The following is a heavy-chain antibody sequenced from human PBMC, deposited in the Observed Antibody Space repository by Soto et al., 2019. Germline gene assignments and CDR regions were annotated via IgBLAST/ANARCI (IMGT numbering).Heavy chain of an antibody. V-gene: IGHV3-74*01. D-gene: IGHD6-19*01. Sequence: EVQLVESGGGLVQPGGSLRLSCAASGFTFSTYWMYWVRQAPGKGLVWVSRTNSDGSDTSYADSVKGRFTISRDNAKNTLYLQMNSLRAEDTAVYYCARDRGWSLFDYWGQVTLVTVSS. CDR2: TNSDGSDT. CDR3: ARDRGWSLFDY. CDR1: GFTFSTYW. J-gene: IGHJ4*02.